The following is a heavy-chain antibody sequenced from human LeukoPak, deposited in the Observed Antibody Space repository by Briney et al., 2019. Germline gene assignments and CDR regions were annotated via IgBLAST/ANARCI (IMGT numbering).Heavy chain of an antibody. J-gene: IGHJ4*02. CDR2: ISGSGGST. D-gene: IGHD3-16*01. Sequence: GGSLRLSCAASGFTFSSYAMSWVRQAPGKGLEWVSAISGSGGSTYYADSVKGRFTISRDNSKNTLYLQMNSLRAEDTAVYYCARASRGGYYFDYWGQGTLVTVSS. V-gene: IGHV3-23*01. CDR3: ARASRGGYYFDY. CDR1: GFTFSSYA.